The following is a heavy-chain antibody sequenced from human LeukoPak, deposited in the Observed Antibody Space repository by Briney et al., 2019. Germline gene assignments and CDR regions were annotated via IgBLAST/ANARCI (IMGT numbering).Heavy chain of an antibody. CDR2: ISSSGSTI. Sequence: KAGGSLRLSCAASGFTFSDYYMSWLRQAPGKGLEWGSYISSSGSTIYYADSVKGRFTISRDNAKNSLYLQMNSLRAEDTAVYYCARALYSSSWYGDYYYYMDVWGKGTTVTVSS. CDR3: ARALYSSSWYGDYYYYMDV. D-gene: IGHD6-13*01. V-gene: IGHV3-11*01. CDR1: GFTFSDYY. J-gene: IGHJ6*03.